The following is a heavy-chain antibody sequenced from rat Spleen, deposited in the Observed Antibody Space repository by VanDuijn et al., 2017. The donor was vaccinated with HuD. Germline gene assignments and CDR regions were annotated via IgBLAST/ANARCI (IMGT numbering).Heavy chain of an antibody. V-gene: IGHV2-30*01. CDR2: IGGDVRT. D-gene: IGHD1-1*01. Sequence: QVQLKESGPGLVQPSQTLSLTCTVSGFSLTSYDVHWVRQPPGKGLEWMGGIGGDVRTVYNSAFKSRLSISRDTSKSQVFLKMNSLQTEDTATYYCARNPYSVPFDYWGQGVMVTVSS. J-gene: IGHJ2*01. CDR1: GFSLTSYD. CDR3: ARNPYSVPFDY.